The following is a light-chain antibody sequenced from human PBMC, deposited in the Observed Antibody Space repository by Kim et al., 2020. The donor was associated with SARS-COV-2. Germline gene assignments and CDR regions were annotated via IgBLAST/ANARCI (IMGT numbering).Light chain of an antibody. J-gene: IGKJ1*01. V-gene: IGKV3-20*01. CDR1: QNVSRGY. CDR2: GAS. Sequence: PRETATRSCRASQNVSRGYLAWYQQNPGQAPRLLIYGASSRAAGIPDRFSNSGSGTDFTLTISSLEPEDFAVYYCQQYGSSPPWTFGQGTKVDIK. CDR3: QQYGSSPPWT.